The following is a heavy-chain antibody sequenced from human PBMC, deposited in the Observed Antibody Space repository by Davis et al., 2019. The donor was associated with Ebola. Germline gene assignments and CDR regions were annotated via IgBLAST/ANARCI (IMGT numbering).Heavy chain of an antibody. V-gene: IGHV3-9*01. CDR3: AKDPLPDITSRPGLSFDH. CDR1: GFIFDDYA. CDR2: ISWDSSNI. Sequence: GGSLRLSCAASGFIFDDYAMHWVRQAPGKGLEWVSGISWDSSNIDYADSVKGRFTISRDNSKNSVNLQMTSLRSEDTAFYFCAKDPLPDITSRPGLSFDHWGRGALVTVAS. D-gene: IGHD1-20*01. J-gene: IGHJ4*02.